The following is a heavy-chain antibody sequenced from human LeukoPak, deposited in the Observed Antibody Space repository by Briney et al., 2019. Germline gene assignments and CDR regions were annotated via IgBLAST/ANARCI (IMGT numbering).Heavy chain of an antibody. Sequence: GGSLRLSCAASGFTFSSYWMSWVRQAPGKGLEWVANIKQDGSEKYYVDSVKGRFTISRDNAKNSLYLQMNSLRAEDTAVYYCGQQQLVGGFNYWGQGTLVTVSS. CDR1: GFTFSSYW. CDR2: IKQDGSEK. CDR3: GQQQLVGGFNY. V-gene: IGHV3-7*01. J-gene: IGHJ4*02. D-gene: IGHD6-13*01.